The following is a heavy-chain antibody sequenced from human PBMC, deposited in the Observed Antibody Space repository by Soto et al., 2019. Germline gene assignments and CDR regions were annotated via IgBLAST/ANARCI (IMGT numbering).Heavy chain of an antibody. J-gene: IGHJ4*02. CDR2: ITWNSGRF. CDR1: GFTFDDYA. CDR3: VKDRGQSAVLRAYDF. Sequence: VKLIESGGGRVQPGTSLRLSCSVAGFTFDDYAMHWVRQVPGRGLEWVSGITWNSGRFAYAHSVQGRFTISRDNAKNSLYLQMNNLRLEDTALYYCVKDRGQSAVLRAYDFWGPGTLVTVSS. V-gene: IGHV3-9*01. D-gene: IGHD3-3*01.